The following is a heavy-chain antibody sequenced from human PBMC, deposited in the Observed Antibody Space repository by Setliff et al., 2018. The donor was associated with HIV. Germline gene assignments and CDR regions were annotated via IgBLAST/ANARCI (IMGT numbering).Heavy chain of an antibody. J-gene: IGHJ6*02. CDR1: GHTLTELS. Sequence: ASVKVSCKVSGHTLTELSMQWVRQVAGKGLEWMGHFHPEDGKEIYAQQFQGRVAMTGDTSTDTVYMELSSLRSEDTALYYYYYYGVDVWGPGTAVTVSS. CDR3: YYYGVDV. V-gene: IGHV1-24*01. CDR2: FHPEDGKE.